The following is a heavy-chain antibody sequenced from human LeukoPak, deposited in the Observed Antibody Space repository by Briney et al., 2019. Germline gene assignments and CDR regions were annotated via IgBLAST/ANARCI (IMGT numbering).Heavy chain of an antibody. CDR2: IRSKANNYAA. V-gene: IGHV3-73*01. D-gene: IGHD2-15*01. J-gene: IGHJ6*02. CDR1: GFTFSGSA. Sequence: GGSLRLSCVASGFTFSGSAIHWVRQASGKGLEWFGRIRSKANNYAAAYAASVEGRFTISRDDSKNTAFLQINALKTEDSAVYYCSASLKTYCSGGKCHSDYYYYGMDVWGQGSTVTVSS. CDR3: SASLKTYCSGGKCHSDYYYYGMDV.